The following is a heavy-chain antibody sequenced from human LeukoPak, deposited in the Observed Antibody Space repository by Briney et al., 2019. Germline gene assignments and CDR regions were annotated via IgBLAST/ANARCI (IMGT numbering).Heavy chain of an antibody. Sequence: GSLRLSCAASGFTFSSYSMNWVRQAPGKGLEWVSSISSSSSYIYYADSVKGRFTISRDNAKNSLYLQMNSLRAEDTAVYYCARDRYCSGGSCYRDWFDPWGQGTLVTVSS. CDR3: ARDRYCSGGSCYRDWFDP. CDR2: ISSSSSYI. V-gene: IGHV3-21*04. CDR1: GFTFSSYS. J-gene: IGHJ5*02. D-gene: IGHD2-15*01.